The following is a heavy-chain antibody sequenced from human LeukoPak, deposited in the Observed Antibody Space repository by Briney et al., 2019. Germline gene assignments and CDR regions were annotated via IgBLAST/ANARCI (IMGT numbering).Heavy chain of an antibody. CDR2: ISWNSENV. CDR3: TTGIWDYGDSLSFY. V-gene: IGHV3-9*03. D-gene: IGHD4-17*01. CDR1: GFTFDDYA. Sequence: PGRSLRLSCAASGFTFDDYAMHWVRQAPGKGLEWVSGISWNSENVVYADSVKGRFTISRDNAKNSLYLQMNSLRAEDMALYYCTTGIWDYGDSLSFYWGQGTLVTVSS. J-gene: IGHJ1*01.